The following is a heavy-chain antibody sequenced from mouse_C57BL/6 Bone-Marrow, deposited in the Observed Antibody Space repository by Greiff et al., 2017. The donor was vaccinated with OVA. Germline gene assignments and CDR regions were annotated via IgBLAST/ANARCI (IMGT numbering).Heavy chain of an antibody. D-gene: IGHD1-1*01. CDR2: ISSGGDYI. CDR3: TRESVELRRDYYAMDY. Sequence: EVKLMESGEGLVKPGGSLKLSCAASGFTFSSYAMSWVRQTPEKRLEWVAYISSGGDYIYYADTVKGRFTISRDKARNTLYLQMSSLKSEDTAMYYCTRESVELRRDYYAMDYWGQGTSVTVSS. J-gene: IGHJ4*01. V-gene: IGHV5-9-1*02. CDR1: GFTFSSYA.